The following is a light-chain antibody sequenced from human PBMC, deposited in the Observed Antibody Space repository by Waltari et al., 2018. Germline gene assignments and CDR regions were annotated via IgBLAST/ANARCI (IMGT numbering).Light chain of an antibody. J-gene: IGLJ3*02. Sequence: QSVLTQPPSASGTPGQRVTITCSGSRSNIGAMVVNWYQVLPGTAPKLLIYSTNQRPSAVPERFSGSKSGTSASLAISGLQSEDEADYYCATWDYSLDGQVFGGGTKLTVL. V-gene: IGLV1-44*01. CDR2: STN. CDR3: ATWDYSLDGQV. CDR1: RSNIGAMV.